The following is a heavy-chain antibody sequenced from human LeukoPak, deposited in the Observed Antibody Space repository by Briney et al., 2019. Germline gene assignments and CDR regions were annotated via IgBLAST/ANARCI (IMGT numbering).Heavy chain of an antibody. CDR1: GGSISSYY. V-gene: IGHV4-59*01. Sequence: SETLSLTRTVSGGSISSYYWSWIRQPPGKGLEWIGYIYYSGSTNYNPSLKSRVTISVDTSKNQFSLKLSSVTAADTAVYYCARVIAVAGIGWFDPWGQGTLVTVSS. D-gene: IGHD6-19*01. CDR2: IYYSGST. CDR3: ARVIAVAGIGWFDP. J-gene: IGHJ5*02.